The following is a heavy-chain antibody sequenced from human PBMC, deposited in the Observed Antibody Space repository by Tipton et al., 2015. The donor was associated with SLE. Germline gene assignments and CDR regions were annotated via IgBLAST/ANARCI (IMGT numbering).Heavy chain of an antibody. CDR2: IHYTGST. CDR3: AREHISSLRDAFEV. CDR1: GGSFSGYY. J-gene: IGHJ3*01. D-gene: IGHD2-15*01. V-gene: IGHV4-59*01. Sequence: TLSLTCAVHGGSFSGYYWSWIRQSPGKGLEWIGYIHYTGSTEYNPSLKSRVTISVDTSKNQFNLKLRSVTVVDTAMYYCAREHISSLRDAFEVWGQGTKVTVS.